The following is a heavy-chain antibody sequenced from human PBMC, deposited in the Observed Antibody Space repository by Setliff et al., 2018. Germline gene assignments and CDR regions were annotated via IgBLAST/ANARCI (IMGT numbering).Heavy chain of an antibody. CDR3: TIGNSETSSKRGYFDH. D-gene: IGHD2-2*01. Sequence: PGGSLRLSCAVSGITFSDAWLSWVRQAPGKCLEWVGRIKARSDGGTTDYSASVKGRFTISRDDSKNTLYLQMSSLKTEDTAVYYCTIGNSETSSKRGYFDHWGQGALVTVSS. CDR1: GITFSDAW. CDR2: IKARSDGGTT. V-gene: IGHV3-15*01. J-gene: IGHJ4*02.